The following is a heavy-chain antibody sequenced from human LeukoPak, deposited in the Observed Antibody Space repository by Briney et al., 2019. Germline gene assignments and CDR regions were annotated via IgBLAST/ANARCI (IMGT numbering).Heavy chain of an antibody. CDR3: ARGGWYIEY. D-gene: IGHD6-19*01. CDR1: GFTFSDYW. V-gene: IGHV3-7*03. J-gene: IGHJ4*02. Sequence: GGSLRLSCAASGFTFSDYWMSWVRQTPGKGLEWMGNIKQDGSKKYYVDSVKGRFTISRDSAKNSLDLQMNSLRADDTAVYYCARGGWYIEYWGQGTLVTVSS. CDR2: IKQDGSKK.